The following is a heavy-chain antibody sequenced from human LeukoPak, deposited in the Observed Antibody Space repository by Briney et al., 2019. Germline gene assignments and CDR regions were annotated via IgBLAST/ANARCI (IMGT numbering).Heavy chain of an antibody. J-gene: IGHJ4*02. CDR2: IWYDGSNQ. V-gene: IGHV3-33*08. CDR3: VRDRGGLHYFDY. CDR1: GFTFRNFG. Sequence: GGSLRLSFAAPGFTFRNFGMPGVRQAPGKGLEWVAVIWYDGSNQYYADSVKGRFIFSRDNSKNMMYLQMNSLRAEDTAVYYCVRDRGGLHYFDYWGQGALVTVSS. D-gene: IGHD3-16*01.